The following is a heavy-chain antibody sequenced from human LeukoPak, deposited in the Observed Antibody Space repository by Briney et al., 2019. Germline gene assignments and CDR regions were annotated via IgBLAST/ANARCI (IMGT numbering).Heavy chain of an antibody. Sequence: GGSLRLSCAASGFTFSSYEMNWVRQAPGKGLEWISYISSSGSTIYYADSVKGRFTISRDNAKSSLYLQMNSLRAEDTAVYYCARDAGYYDSSGKSSNDAFDIWGQGTMVTVSS. V-gene: IGHV3-48*03. D-gene: IGHD3-22*01. CDR2: ISSSGSTI. CDR3: ARDAGYYDSSGKSSNDAFDI. CDR1: GFTFSSYE. J-gene: IGHJ3*02.